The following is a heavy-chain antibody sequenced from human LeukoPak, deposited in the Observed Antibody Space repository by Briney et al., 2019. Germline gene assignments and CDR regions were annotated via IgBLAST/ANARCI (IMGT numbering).Heavy chain of an antibody. V-gene: IGHV4-61*01. CDR1: GGSVSSGSYY. CDR2: MYYSGST. Sequence: PSETLSLTCTVSGGSVSSGSYYWSWIRQPPGKGLEWIGHMYYSGSTNSNPSLKSRVAISVDTSKNQFSLKLDSVTAADTAVYYCARGYCSSTICFQYFHHWGQGTLVTVSS. J-gene: IGHJ1*01. CDR3: ARGYCSSTICFQYFHH. D-gene: IGHD2-2*01.